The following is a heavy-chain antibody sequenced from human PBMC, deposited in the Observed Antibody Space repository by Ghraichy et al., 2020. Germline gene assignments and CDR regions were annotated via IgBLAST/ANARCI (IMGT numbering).Heavy chain of an antibody. CDR3: AKFGAGAYCGVTNCWGWFDP. J-gene: IGHJ5*02. V-gene: IGHV3-23*01. CDR2: ISGGGDGT. D-gene: IGHD2-21*01. Sequence: AGSLRLSCTASGFTFNNYAMTWVRQAPGKGLEWVSAISGGGDGTYYADSVKGRFTISRDNSKNTLYLQVYSLRAEDTATYYCAKFGAGAYCGVTNCWGWFDPWGPGTLVTVSS. CDR1: GFTFNNYA.